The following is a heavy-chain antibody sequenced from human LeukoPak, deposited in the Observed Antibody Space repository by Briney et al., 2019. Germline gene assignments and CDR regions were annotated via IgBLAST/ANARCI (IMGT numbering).Heavy chain of an antibody. Sequence: SETLSLTCTVSGGSISSYYWSWIRQPAGKGLEWIGRIYTSGSTNYNPSLKSRVTMSVDTSKNQFSLKLSSVTAADTAFYYCARETYSSSWYHDAFDIWGQGTMVTVSS. V-gene: IGHV4-4*07. D-gene: IGHD6-13*01. CDR3: ARETYSSSWYHDAFDI. CDR2: IYTSGST. CDR1: GGSISSYY. J-gene: IGHJ3*02.